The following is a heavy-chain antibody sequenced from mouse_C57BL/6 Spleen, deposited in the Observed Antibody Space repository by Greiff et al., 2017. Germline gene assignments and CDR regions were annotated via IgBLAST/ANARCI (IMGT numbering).Heavy chain of an antibody. CDR1: GISITTGNYR. Sequence: EVKLQESGPGLVKPSQTVFLTCTVTGISITTGNYRWSWIRQFPGNKLEWIGYIYYSGTITYNPSLTSRTTITRDTPKNQFFLEMNSLTAEDTATYYCARNGKYYAMDYWGQGTSVTVSS. V-gene: IGHV3-5*01. CDR2: IYYSGTI. CDR3: ARNGKYYAMDY. J-gene: IGHJ4*01. D-gene: IGHD2-1*01.